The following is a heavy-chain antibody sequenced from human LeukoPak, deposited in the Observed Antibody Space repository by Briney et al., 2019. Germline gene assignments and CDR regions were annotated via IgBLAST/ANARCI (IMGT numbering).Heavy chain of an antibody. CDR2: IYYSGST. CDR3: ARVPSGYDGGYFDY. J-gene: IGHJ4*02. D-gene: IGHD5-12*01. CDR1: GGSISSGGYY. Sequence: SETLSLTCTVSGGSISSGGYYWSWIRQHPGKGLEWIGYIYYSGSTYYNPSLKSRVPISVDTSKNQFSLKLSSVTAADTAVYYCARVPSGYDGGYFDYWGQGTLVTVSS. V-gene: IGHV4-31*03.